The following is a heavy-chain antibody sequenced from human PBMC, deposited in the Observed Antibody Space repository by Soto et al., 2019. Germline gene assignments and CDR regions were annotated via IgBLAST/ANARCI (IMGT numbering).Heavy chain of an antibody. CDR3: VSHRNYIVVSGSFFDY. Sequence: PSETLSLTCTVSGGSIASSLYYWGWVRQSPGKGLEWIESIYYSGSTHYNPSLKSRVTVSVDTSKNQFSLKLTSVTAADTAVYFCVSHRNYIVVSGSFFDYWSQGNLVSVYS. D-gene: IGHD6-19*01. V-gene: IGHV4-39*01. CDR1: GGSIASSLYY. J-gene: IGHJ4*02. CDR2: IYYSGST.